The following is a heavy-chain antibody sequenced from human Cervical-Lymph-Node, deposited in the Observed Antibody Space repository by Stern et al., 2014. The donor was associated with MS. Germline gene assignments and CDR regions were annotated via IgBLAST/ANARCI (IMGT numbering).Heavy chain of an antibody. CDR3: AREVAGHRLGMMDV. Sequence: VQLVESGAEVKTPGASVKLSCKASGYPFTSYYMHWVRQPPGQGLEWLGIINPSGGSPTYAQKFQGRVTMTRDTSTSTVYMELSSLRSEDTAVYYCAREVAGHRLGMMDVWGQGTSVTVSS. D-gene: IGHD6-19*01. CDR2: INPSGGSP. J-gene: IGHJ6*02. V-gene: IGHV1-46*01. CDR1: GYPFTSYY.